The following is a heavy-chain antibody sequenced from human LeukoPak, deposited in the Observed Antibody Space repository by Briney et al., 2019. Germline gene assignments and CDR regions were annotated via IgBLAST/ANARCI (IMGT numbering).Heavy chain of an antibody. D-gene: IGHD4-17*01. Sequence: SETLSLTCTVSGGSITGFYWTWLRQPPGKGLEWIGYIYSSGSTNYNPSLKSRVTISVDTSKNQFSLKLSSVTAADTAVYYCARPLSYGALWYWGQGTLVTVSS. CDR1: GGSITGFY. CDR2: IYSSGST. CDR3: ARPLSYGALWY. J-gene: IGHJ4*02. V-gene: IGHV4-4*08.